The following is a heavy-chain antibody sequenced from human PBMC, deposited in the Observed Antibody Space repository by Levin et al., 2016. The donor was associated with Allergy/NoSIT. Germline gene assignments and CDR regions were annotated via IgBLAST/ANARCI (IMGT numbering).Heavy chain of an antibody. CDR3: VEGRYSGNSHHRGGDDS. J-gene: IGHJ5*01. V-gene: IGHV3-23*01. Sequence: VRQAPGKGLEWISVVNGNGDRTYYAESVKGRFTISRDNSKNTVYLQMNSLTAEDTAIYYCVEGRYSGNSHHRGGDDSWGQGALVTVSS. CDR2: VNGNGDRT. D-gene: IGHD1-26*01.